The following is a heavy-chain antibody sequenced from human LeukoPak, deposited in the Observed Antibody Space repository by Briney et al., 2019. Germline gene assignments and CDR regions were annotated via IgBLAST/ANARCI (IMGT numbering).Heavy chain of an antibody. D-gene: IGHD3-16*01. V-gene: IGHV4-4*02. Sequence: GSLRLSCAASGFTFSSYAMSWVRQPPGKGLEWIGEIYQSGSTNYNPSLKSRVTISVDKSKNQFSLKLNSVTAADTAAYYCAQGGTPNWFDPWGQGTLVTVSS. CDR2: IYQSGST. CDR3: AQGGTPNWFDP. J-gene: IGHJ5*02. CDR1: GFTFSSYAM.